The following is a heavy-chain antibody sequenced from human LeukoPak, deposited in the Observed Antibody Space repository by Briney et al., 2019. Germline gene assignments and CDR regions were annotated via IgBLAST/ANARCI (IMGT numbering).Heavy chain of an antibody. V-gene: IGHV4-39*01. CDR3: ASRAAGAFDY. J-gene: IGHJ4*02. CDR2: IYYSGST. D-gene: IGHD6-13*01. CDR1: GGSISSSSYY. Sequence: SETLSLTCTVSGGSISSSSYYWGWIRQPPGKGLEWIGSIYYSGSTYYNPSLKSRVSISIDTSKNQFSLNLSSVTAADTAVYYCASRAAGAFDYWGQGTLVTVSS.